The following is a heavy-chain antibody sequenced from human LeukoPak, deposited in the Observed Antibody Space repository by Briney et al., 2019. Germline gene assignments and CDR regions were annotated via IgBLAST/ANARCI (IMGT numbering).Heavy chain of an antibody. J-gene: IGHJ4*02. Sequence: SQTLSLTCTVSGGSISSGDYYWSWIRQPPGKGLEWIGYIYYSGSTYYNPSLRSRVTISVDTSKNQFSLKLSSVTAAGTAVYYCARELRYCSSSSCGFDYWGQGTLVTVSS. CDR3: ARELRYCSSSSCGFDY. V-gene: IGHV4-30-4*08. D-gene: IGHD2-2*01. CDR1: GGSISSGDYY. CDR2: IYYSGST.